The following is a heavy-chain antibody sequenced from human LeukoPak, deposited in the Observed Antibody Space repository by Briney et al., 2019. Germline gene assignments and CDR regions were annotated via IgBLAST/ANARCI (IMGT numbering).Heavy chain of an antibody. Sequence: ASVTVSCKVSGYTLTELSMHWVRQAPGKGLEWMGGFDPEDGETIYAQKFQGRVTMTEDTSTDTAYMELSSLRSEDTAAYYCATDYRSYDYVWGSYSYWGQGTLVTVSS. J-gene: IGHJ4*02. CDR2: FDPEDGET. V-gene: IGHV1-24*01. CDR1: GYTLTELS. CDR3: ATDYRSYDYVWGSYSY. D-gene: IGHD3-16*01.